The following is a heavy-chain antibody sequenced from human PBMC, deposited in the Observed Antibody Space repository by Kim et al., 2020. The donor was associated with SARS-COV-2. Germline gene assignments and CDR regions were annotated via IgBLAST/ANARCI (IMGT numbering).Heavy chain of an antibody. V-gene: IGHV3-49*03. CDR2: IRSNSYGGTT. D-gene: IGHD1-26*01. CDR3: TREAHQWELRPHAFQI. J-gene: IGHJ3*02. CDR1: GFNFGDYA. Sequence: GGSLRLSCTGSGFNFGDYAMNWFRQAPGKGLEWVGFIRSNSYGGTTQYAASLEGRFSISRDDSESIVYLRMSSLKIDDTAVYYCTREAHQWELRPHAFQIWGQGAMVSVSS.